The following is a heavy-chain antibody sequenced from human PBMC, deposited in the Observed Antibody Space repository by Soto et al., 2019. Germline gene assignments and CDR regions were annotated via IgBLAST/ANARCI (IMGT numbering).Heavy chain of an antibody. V-gene: IGHV1-46*01. CDR1: GDTFTDYY. D-gene: IGHD2-21*02. Sequence: QVQLMQSGAEVKKPGASVKVSCKASGDTFTDYYIHWVRQAPGQGLEWMGTVNPSGGHTTYAQHFLGRVTMPRATSTSTLYMELTSLTSDATAIYYCARGGHVVVVTAALDYWGQGTLFTVSS. J-gene: IGHJ4*02. CDR2: VNPSGGHT. CDR3: ARGGHVVVVTAALDY.